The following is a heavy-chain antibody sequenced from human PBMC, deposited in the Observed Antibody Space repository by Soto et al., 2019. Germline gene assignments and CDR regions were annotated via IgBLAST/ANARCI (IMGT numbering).Heavy chain of an antibody. J-gene: IGHJ5*02. CDR2: MSTDSGNT. Sequence: QVQLVQSGAEVKKPGAAVKVSCKASGYTFINYDINWVRQATGQGLEWVGWMSTDSGNTGYAQNFQGRVTMTGNTFISSVYMELSSLKSENTAVYYCARRRCSSGWFDLWGQGTLVTVSS. CDR1: GYTFINYD. CDR3: ARRRCSSGWFDL. V-gene: IGHV1-8*01. D-gene: IGHD2-15*01.